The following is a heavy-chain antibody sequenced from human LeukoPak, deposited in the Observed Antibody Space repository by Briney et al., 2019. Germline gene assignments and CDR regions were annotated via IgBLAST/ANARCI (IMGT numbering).Heavy chain of an antibody. CDR3: ARGHSYYYYYYMDV. CDR1: GYTFTSYD. CDR2: MNPNSGNT. J-gene: IGHJ6*03. V-gene: IGHV1-8*01. Sequence: ASVKVSCKTSGYTFTSYDINWVRQATGQGLEWMGWMNPNSGNTGYAQKFQGRVTITRNTSISTAYMELSSLRSEDTAVYYCARGHSYYYYYYMDVWGKGTTVTVSS.